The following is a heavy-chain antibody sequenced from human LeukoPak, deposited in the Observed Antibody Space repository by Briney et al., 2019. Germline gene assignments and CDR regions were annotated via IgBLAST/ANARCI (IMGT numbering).Heavy chain of an antibody. CDR1: GGSISSYF. CDR2: IFYSGIS. V-gene: IGHV4-59*01. D-gene: IGHD3-3*01. Sequence: SETLSLTCTVSGGSISSYFWSWSRQPPGKGLEWIGYIFYSGISNYNPALKSRVTISVDTSKNQFSLKLSSVTAADTAVYYCAREGGYDFWSGYYYYYYYYMDVWGKGTTVTVSS. CDR3: AREGGYDFWSGYYYYYYYYMDV. J-gene: IGHJ6*03.